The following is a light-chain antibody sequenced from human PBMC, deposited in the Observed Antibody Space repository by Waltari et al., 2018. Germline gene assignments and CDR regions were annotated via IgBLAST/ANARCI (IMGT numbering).Light chain of an antibody. CDR3: QQYANSPYT. CDR1: QILSNNF. CDR2: GAS. Sequence: EIVLTQSPGTLSLSTGQRATLSCRASQILSNNFLAWYQQMSGQPPRLLIYGASRRATGIPDRFSVAGSGTDFTLTISRLVAEDSAVYYCQQYANSPYTFGQGTKLEV. J-gene: IGKJ2*01. V-gene: IGKV3-20*01.